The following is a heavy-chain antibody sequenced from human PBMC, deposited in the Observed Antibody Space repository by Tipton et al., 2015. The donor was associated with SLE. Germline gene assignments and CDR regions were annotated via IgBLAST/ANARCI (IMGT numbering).Heavy chain of an antibody. D-gene: IGHD2/OR15-2a*01. J-gene: IGHJ5*02. CDR2: IFYSGTT. CDR3: ARQGEYSHSSGFWFDP. CDR1: GDSVSDFY. V-gene: IGHV4-59*08. Sequence: TLSLTCSVSGDSVSDFYWSWIRQPPGMGLEWLGYIFYSGTTTYNTYNPSLSSRVTMSVDTSKSQVSLKLTSLTAADTAVYYCARQGEYSHSSGFWFDPWGQGTLVTVSS.